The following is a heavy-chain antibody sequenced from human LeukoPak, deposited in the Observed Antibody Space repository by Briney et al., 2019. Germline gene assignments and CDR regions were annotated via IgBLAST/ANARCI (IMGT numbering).Heavy chain of an antibody. D-gene: IGHD3-22*01. J-gene: IGHJ4*02. Sequence: GSSVKVSCKASGGTFSSYAISWVRQAPGQGLEWMGGIIPIFGTANYAQKFQGRVTITTDESTSTAYMELSSLRSEDTAVYYCARGGYYDSSGYFDYWGQGTLVTVSS. CDR1: GGTFSSYA. V-gene: IGHV1-69*05. CDR3: ARGGYYDSSGYFDY. CDR2: IIPIFGTA.